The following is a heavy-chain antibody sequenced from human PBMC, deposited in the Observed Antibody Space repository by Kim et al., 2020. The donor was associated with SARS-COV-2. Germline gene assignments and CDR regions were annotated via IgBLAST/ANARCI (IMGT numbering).Heavy chain of an antibody. CDR1: GFIFSDFE. J-gene: IGHJ4*02. D-gene: IGHD3-16*02. CDR3: ARSFLSPFDD. V-gene: IGHV3-48*03. CDR2: ITRTGFST. Sequence: GGSLRLSCEASGFIFSDFEMNWVRQTPGRGLEWVSSITRTGFSTHYAESVKGRFIISRDNAKKSLHLQMNSLRDEVTGVYYCARSFLSPFDDCGQGTRVTFSS.